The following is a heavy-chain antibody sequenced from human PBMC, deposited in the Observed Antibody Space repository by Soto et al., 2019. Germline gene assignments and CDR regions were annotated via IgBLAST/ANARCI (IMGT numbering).Heavy chain of an antibody. Sequence: ASVKVSCKASGYTFTSYAMHWVRQAPGQRLEWIGWINAGNGNTKYSQKFQGRVTITRDTSASTAYMELSSLRSEDTAVYYCARDRGLVQYCSGGSCYGAFDIWGQGTMVTVSS. J-gene: IGHJ3*02. CDR1: GYTFTSYA. CDR3: ARDRGLVQYCSGGSCYGAFDI. V-gene: IGHV1-3*01. CDR2: INAGNGNT. D-gene: IGHD2-15*01.